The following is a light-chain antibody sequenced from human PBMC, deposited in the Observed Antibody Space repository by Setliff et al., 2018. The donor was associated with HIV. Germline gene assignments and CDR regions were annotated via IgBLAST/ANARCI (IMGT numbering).Light chain of an antibody. Sequence: QSALTQPASVSGSPGQSITISCAGTSSDVGSYNFVSWYQQHPGKAPKLIIYEVSKWPSGVSNHFSGSKSGNTASLTISGLQAEDEADYYCCSYAGSSISYVFGTGTKVTVL. J-gene: IGLJ1*01. CDR1: SSDVGSYNF. CDR3: CSYAGSSISYV. V-gene: IGLV2-23*02. CDR2: EVS.